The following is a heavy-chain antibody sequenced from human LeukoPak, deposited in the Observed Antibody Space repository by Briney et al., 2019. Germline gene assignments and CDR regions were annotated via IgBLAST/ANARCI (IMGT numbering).Heavy chain of an antibody. CDR1: GDSVSSNSVA. J-gene: IGHJ3*01. CDR3: ARGRASAFDV. D-gene: IGHD6-25*01. V-gene: IGHV6-1*01. Sequence: SQTLSLTCAISGDSVSSNSVAWNWVRQSPSRGLEWLGRTYYTSKWNTDYAVSVKSRIVVNPDTSKNQFSLQLNSVTSEDTAVYYCARGRASAFDVWGQGTMVTVSS. CDR2: TYYTSKWNT.